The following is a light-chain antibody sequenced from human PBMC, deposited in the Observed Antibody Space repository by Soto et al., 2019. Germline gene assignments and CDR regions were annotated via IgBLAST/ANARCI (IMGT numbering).Light chain of an antibody. CDR1: SSNVGAYTY. CDR3: SSYGGGDTFHVI. J-gene: IGLJ2*01. CDR2: DVS. V-gene: IGLV2-8*01. Sequence: QSALTQPPSASGSPGQSVTISCTGTSSNVGAYTYVSWYQQYTGKAPKLMIYDVSKRPSRVPDRFSGSKSGNTAALTVSGLRADDEAVYYCSSYGGGDTFHVIFGGGTKLTVL.